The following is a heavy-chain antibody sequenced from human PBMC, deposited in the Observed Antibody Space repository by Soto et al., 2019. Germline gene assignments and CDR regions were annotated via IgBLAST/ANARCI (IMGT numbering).Heavy chain of an antibody. J-gene: IGHJ4*02. CDR1: GFTFRSYA. CDR2: ISGSGGST. V-gene: IGHV3-23*01. D-gene: IGHD3-3*01. CDR3: AKDPEPPYYDFWSGPNDY. Sequence: PGGSQRLSCAASGFTFRSYARSWVRQAPGKGLEWVSAISGSGGSTYYADSVKGRFTISRDNSKNTLYLQMNSLRAEDTAVYYCAKDPEPPYYDFWSGPNDYWGQGTLVTVSS.